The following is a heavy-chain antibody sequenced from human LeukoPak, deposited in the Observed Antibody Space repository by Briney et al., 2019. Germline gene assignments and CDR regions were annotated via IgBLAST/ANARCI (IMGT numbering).Heavy chain of an antibody. Sequence: PSETLSLTCTVSGGSISSYYWSWIRQPPGKGLEWIGYIYYSGSTNYNPSLKSRVTMSVDTSKNQFSLQLNSVTPEDTAVYYCARLILYSSRRDFDYWGQGTLVTVSS. J-gene: IGHJ4*02. V-gene: IGHV4-59*12. CDR3: ARLILYSSRRDFDY. CDR1: GGSISSYY. CDR2: IYYSGST. D-gene: IGHD6-13*01.